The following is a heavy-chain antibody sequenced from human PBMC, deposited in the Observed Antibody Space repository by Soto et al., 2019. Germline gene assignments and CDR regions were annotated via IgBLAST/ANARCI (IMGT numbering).Heavy chain of an antibody. D-gene: IGHD2-21*02. Sequence: QITLKESGPTLVKPTQTLTLTCTFSAFSLSTGGVGVGWIRQPPGKALEWLALSYWDDDKRYSTSRRSRLTITKDTTKNQVVLTMTHMDPVDTATYYCIQSSCGGDCLQSDASYYSYGMDVWGQGTTVTVSS. V-gene: IGHV2-5*02. CDR1: AFSLSTGGVG. CDR3: IQSSCGGDCLQSDASYYSYGMDV. J-gene: IGHJ6*02. CDR2: SYWDDDK.